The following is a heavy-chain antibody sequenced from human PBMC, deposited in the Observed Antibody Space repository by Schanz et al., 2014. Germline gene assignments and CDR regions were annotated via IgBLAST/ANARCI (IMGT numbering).Heavy chain of an antibody. D-gene: IGHD6-25*01. V-gene: IGHV3-7*01. CDR2: INNDGSQK. Sequence: DVQLVESGGGLVQPGGSLRLACAASRFTFSNYRVGWVRQAPGKGLESVASINNDGSQKFYVDSVKGRFAVSRDNPKNSLYLQMNSLRVEDTAVYYCVSGYTSGFWGQGTLVTVSS. CDR3: VSGYTSGF. J-gene: IGHJ4*02. CDR1: RFTFSNYR.